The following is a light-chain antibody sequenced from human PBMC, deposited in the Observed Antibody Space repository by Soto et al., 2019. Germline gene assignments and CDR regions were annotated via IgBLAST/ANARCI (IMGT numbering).Light chain of an antibody. Sequence: VLTQPPSASGSPGQSVAISCTGTNSDVGGYNYVSWYQQHPGKAPKLMIYEVNKRPSGVPDRFSGSKSGNTASLTVSGLQAEDEADYYCSSYAGSSNVFGTGTKVTVL. CDR3: SSYAGSSNV. CDR1: NSDVGGYNY. V-gene: IGLV2-8*01. CDR2: EVN. J-gene: IGLJ1*01.